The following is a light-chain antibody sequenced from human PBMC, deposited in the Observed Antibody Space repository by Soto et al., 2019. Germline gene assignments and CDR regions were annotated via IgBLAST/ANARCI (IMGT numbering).Light chain of an antibody. CDR2: EVS. CDR3: SSYAGSNNLV. CDR1: SSDVGVYNF. V-gene: IGLV2-8*01. J-gene: IGLJ2*01. Sequence: QSVLTQPPSASGSPGQSVTISCTGTSSDVGVYNFVSWYQQHPGKAPKLMIYEVSKRPSGVPDRFSGSKSGNTASLTVSGLQAEDEADYYCSSYAGSNNLVFGGGTKVTAL.